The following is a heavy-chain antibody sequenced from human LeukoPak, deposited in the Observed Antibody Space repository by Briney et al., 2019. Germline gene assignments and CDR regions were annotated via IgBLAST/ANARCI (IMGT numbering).Heavy chain of an antibody. J-gene: IGHJ4*02. V-gene: IGHV1-46*01. D-gene: IGHD2-15*01. CDR3: ARVTCSGGSCHFDY. Sequence: ASVKVSCKASGYTFTSYFMHWVRQAPGQGLEWMGIIHPSGDSTIYAQKFQDRVTMTRDTSISTAYMELSRLRSDDTAVYYCARVTCSGGSCHFDYWGQGTLVTVSS. CDR2: IHPSGDST. CDR1: GYTFTSYF.